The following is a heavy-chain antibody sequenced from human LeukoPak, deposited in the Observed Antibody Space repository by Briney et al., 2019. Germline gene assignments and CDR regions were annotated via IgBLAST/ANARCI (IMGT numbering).Heavy chain of an antibody. CDR2: INPNSGGT. D-gene: IGHD3-22*01. CDR3: ARDTTYYYDSSGYYLGY. Sequence: ASVKVSCKASGYTFTSYYMHWVRQAPGQGLEWMGWINPNSGGTNYAQKFQGRVTMTRDTSTSTAYMELSRLRSDDTAVYYCARDTTYYYDSSGYYLGYWGQGTLVTVSS. J-gene: IGHJ4*02. V-gene: IGHV1-2*02. CDR1: GYTFTSYY.